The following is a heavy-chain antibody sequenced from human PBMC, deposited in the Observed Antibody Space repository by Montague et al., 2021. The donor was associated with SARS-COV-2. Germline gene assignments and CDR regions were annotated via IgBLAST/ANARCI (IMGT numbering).Heavy chain of an antibody. CDR2: ISLGGHT. CDR1: GGSISDNNW. Sequence: SETLSLTCGVSGGSISDNNWWSWVRQSPETGLEWIGEISLGGHTDYNPSLKSRVTISLDKSKNRFSLKLTSVTAADTAVYYCARDIWEPEVRSRGWFDPCGQGILVTVSS. J-gene: IGHJ5*02. CDR3: ARDIWEPEVRSRGWFDP. V-gene: IGHV4-4*02. D-gene: IGHD1-26*01.